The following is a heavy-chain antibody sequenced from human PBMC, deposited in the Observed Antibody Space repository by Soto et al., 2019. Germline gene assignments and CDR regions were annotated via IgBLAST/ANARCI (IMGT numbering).Heavy chain of an antibody. V-gene: IGHV3-23*01. CDR1: GFTLSSYA. Sequence: GSLRLSCAASGFTLSSYAMSWVRQAPGKGLEWVSSISGTGGTTYYTDSVKGRFTFPRDNSKNTVHLQMNSLRAEDTAVYYCARLGFDAFDFWGQGTMVTVSS. D-gene: IGHD6-19*01. J-gene: IGHJ3*01. CDR2: ISGTGGTT. CDR3: ARLGFDAFDF.